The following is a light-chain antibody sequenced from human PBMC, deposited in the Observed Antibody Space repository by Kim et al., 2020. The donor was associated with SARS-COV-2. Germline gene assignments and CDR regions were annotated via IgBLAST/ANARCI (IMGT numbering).Light chain of an antibody. J-gene: IGLJ2*01. CDR3: SSYTSSSTLV. CDR2: EVS. V-gene: IGLV2-18*02. Sequence: GQSVTISCTGTSSDVGSYNRVSWYQQPPGTAPKLMIYEVSNRPSGVPDRFSGSKSGNTASLTISGLQAEDEADYYCSSYTSSSTLVCGGGTQLTVL. CDR1: SSDVGSYNR.